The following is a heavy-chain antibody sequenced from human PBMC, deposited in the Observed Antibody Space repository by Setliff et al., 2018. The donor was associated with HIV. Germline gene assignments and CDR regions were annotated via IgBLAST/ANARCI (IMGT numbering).Heavy chain of an antibody. CDR3: ARAPFYSGYDSHDSSGYYLDAFDI. V-gene: IGHV4-31*03. Sequence: SETLSLTCTVSGGTIASGGHYWSWIRQHPGKGLEWIGYIFYSGDTSYNPSLKSRLTLSLDMSKNQFSLKVNSVTAADTAVYYCARAPFYSGYDSHDSSGYYLDAFDIWGPGTMVTVSS. CDR1: GGTIASGGHY. D-gene: IGHD3-22*01. CDR2: IFYSGDT. J-gene: IGHJ3*02.